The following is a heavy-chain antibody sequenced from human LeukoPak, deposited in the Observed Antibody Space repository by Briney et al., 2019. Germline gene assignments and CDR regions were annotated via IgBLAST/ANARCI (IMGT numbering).Heavy chain of an antibody. J-gene: IGHJ5*02. Sequence: GASVKVSCKASGYTFTSYAMNWVRQAPGQWLEWMGWINTNTGNPTYAQGFTGRFVFSLDTSVSTAYLQISSLKAEDTAVYHCAREETDTAMVSKGLLDWFDPWGQGTLVTVSS. V-gene: IGHV7-4-1*02. D-gene: IGHD5-18*01. CDR3: AREETDTAMVSKGLLDWFDP. CDR1: GYTFTSYA. CDR2: INTNTGNP.